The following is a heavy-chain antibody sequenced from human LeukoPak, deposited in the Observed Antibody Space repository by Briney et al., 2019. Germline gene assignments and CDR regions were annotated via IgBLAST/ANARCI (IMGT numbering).Heavy chain of an antibody. V-gene: IGHV3-23*01. Sequence: GSLRLSCSASGFTLSSYAMSWVRPAPGKGLELVSAISGSGGSTYYADSVKGRFTISRDNSKNTLYLQMNSLRAEDTAVYYCAKDPLWFGELLTYYFDYWGQGTLVTVSS. CDR1: GFTLSSYA. J-gene: IGHJ4*02. CDR3: AKDPLWFGELLTYYFDY. D-gene: IGHD3-10*01. CDR2: ISGSGGST.